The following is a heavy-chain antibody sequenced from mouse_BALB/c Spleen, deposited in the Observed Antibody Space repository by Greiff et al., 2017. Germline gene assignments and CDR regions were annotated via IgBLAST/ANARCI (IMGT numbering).Heavy chain of an antibody. CDR2: IRNKANGYTT. V-gene: IGHV7-3*02. CDR3: ARDSPTGTDAMDY. D-gene: IGHD4-1*02. J-gene: IGHJ4*01. Sequence: EVNVVESGGGLVQPGGSLRLSCATSGFTFTDYYMSWVRQPPGKALEWLGFIRNKANGYTTEYSASVKGRFTISRDNSQSILYLQMNTLRAEDSATYYCARDSPTGTDAMDYWGQGTSVTVSS. CDR1: GFTFTDYY.